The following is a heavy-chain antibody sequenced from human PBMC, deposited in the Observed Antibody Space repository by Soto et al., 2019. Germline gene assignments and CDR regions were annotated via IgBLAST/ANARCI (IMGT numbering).Heavy chain of an antibody. CDR1: GFSLTTSGVG. CDR2: IYWDDDK. J-gene: IGHJ4*02. CDR3: AHRILRTVFGLVTTTAIYFDF. Sequence: QITLNESGPTVVKPAETLTLTCTFSGFSLTTSGVGVGWIRQSPGKAPEWLALIYWDDDKRYNASLKSRLTIPKDTSKNHVVLTMASVDPADTATYYCAHRILRTVFGLVTTTAIYFDFWGQGTPVVVSS. D-gene: IGHD3-3*01. V-gene: IGHV2-5*02.